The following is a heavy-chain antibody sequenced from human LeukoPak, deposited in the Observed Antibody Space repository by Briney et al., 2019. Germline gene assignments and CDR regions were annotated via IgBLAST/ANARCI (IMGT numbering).Heavy chain of an antibody. CDR2: IIPIFGTA. J-gene: IGHJ3*02. V-gene: IGHV1-69*05. Sequence: SVKVSCKASGGTFSSYAISWVRQAPGQGLEWMGRIIPIFGTANYAQKFQGRVTITTDESTSTAYMELSSLRSEDTAVYYRAREAYCGGDCYSEIGAFDIWGQGTMVTVSS. D-gene: IGHD2-21*02. CDR1: GGTFSSYA. CDR3: AREAYCGGDCYSEIGAFDI.